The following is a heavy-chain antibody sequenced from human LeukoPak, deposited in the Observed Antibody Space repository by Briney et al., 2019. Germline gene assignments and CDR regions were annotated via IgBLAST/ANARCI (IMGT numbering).Heavy chain of an antibody. J-gene: IGHJ4*02. CDR2: INHSGST. V-gene: IGHV4-34*01. Sequence: SETLSLTCAVYGGSFSGYYWSWIRQPPGKGLEWIGEINHSGSTNYNPSLKSRVTISVDTSKNQFSLKLSSVTAADTAVYYCARGSLTGNPGYFDYWGQGTLVTVSS. CDR3: ARGSLTGNPGYFDY. CDR1: GGSFSGYY. D-gene: IGHD1-14*01.